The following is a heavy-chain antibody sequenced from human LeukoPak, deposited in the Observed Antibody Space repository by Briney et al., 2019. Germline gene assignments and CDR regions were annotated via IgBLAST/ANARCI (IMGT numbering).Heavy chain of an antibody. D-gene: IGHD6-25*01. CDR1: GFTLSNYA. CDR2: ISGGGRPT. Sequence: GFLIPSSAAAGFTLSNYARWWVRPAPGKGVELVSAISGGGRPTYYADSVKRRFTISRANSKNTLYLQMNSLRAEDAAVYFCAKNSGYSWQYFFDYWGQGTLVTVSS. J-gene: IGHJ4*02. CDR3: AKNSGYSWQYFFDY. V-gene: IGHV3-23*01.